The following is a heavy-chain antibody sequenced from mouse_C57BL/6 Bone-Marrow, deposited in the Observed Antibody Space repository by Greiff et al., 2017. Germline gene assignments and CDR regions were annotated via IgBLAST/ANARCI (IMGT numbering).Heavy chain of an antibody. CDR3: AKHEGFYYGNYDWFAY. Sequence: VKLVESGPGLVAPSQSLSITCTVSGFSLTSYGVDWVRQPPGKGLEWLGVIWGGGSTNYNSALMSRLSISKDNSKSQVFLKMHSLQTDDTARYYCAKHEGFYYGNYDWFAYWGQGILVTVSA. D-gene: IGHD2-1*01. V-gene: IGHV2-9*01. CDR2: IWGGGST. CDR1: GFSLTSYG. J-gene: IGHJ3*01.